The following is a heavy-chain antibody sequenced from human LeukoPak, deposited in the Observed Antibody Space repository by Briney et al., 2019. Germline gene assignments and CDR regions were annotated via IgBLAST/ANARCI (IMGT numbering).Heavy chain of an antibody. J-gene: IGHJ4*02. CDR3: ARDGGGGWPDKEDY. CDR1: GYTFTSYG. Sequence: ASVKVSCKXSGYTFTSYGISWVRQAPRQGLEWMGWISAYNGNTNYSQKLQGRVTMTTDTSTSTAYMELRSLRSDDTAVYYCARDGGGGWPDKEDYWGQGTLVTVSS. V-gene: IGHV1-18*01. D-gene: IGHD6-19*01. CDR2: ISAYNGNT.